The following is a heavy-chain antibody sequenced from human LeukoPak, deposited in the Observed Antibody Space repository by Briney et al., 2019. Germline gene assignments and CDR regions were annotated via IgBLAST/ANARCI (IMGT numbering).Heavy chain of an antibody. V-gene: IGHV4-59*08. D-gene: IGHD5-12*01. CDR3: ARMGGYSGYATH. Sequence: PSETLSLTCTVSGGSVSTYYWSWIRQPPGKGLEWIGYIHYSGTTNYNPSLKNRVTISLDTSKNQFSLNLSSVTAADTAVYYCARMGGYSGYATHWGQGTLVTVSS. J-gene: IGHJ4*02. CDR1: GGSVSTYY. CDR2: IHYSGTT.